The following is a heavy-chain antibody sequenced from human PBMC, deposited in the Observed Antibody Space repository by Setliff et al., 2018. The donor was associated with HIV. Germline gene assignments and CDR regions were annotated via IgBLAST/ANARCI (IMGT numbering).Heavy chain of an antibody. CDR1: GFTFSSYA. V-gene: IGHV3-30*03. Sequence: SLRLSCAASGFTFSSYAMHWVRQAPGKGLEWVAVISYDGSKKYYADSVKGRFTISRDNSKNTLYLQMNRLRNEDMAIYYCARVSVGLIVVVNADFWGQGTLVTVSS. J-gene: IGHJ4*02. D-gene: IGHD3-22*01. CDR3: ARVSVGLIVVVNADF. CDR2: ISYDGSKK.